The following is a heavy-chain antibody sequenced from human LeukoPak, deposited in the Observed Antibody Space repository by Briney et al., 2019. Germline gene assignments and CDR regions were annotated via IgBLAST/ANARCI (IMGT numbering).Heavy chain of an antibody. Sequence: SVKVSCNASGGTFSSYAISWVRQAPGQGLEWMGRIIPILGIANYAQKFQGRVTITADKSTSTAYMELSSLRSEDTAVYYCARVGGASWTRDLEYFQHWGQGTLVTVSS. V-gene: IGHV1-69*04. CDR3: ARVGGASWTRDLEYFQH. CDR1: GGTFSSYA. CDR2: IIPILGIA. J-gene: IGHJ1*01. D-gene: IGHD2-2*01.